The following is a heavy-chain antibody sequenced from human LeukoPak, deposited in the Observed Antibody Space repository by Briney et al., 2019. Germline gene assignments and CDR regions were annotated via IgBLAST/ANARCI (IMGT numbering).Heavy chain of an antibody. CDR3: ARDGFVGAADY. J-gene: IGHJ4*02. Sequence: PGGSLRLSCAASEFIFSGYWMNWVRQAPGKGLEWVANIKQDGSEKQYVDSVRGRFTISRDNAKSSPYLQMNSLRVEDTAVYYCARDGFVGAADYWGQGTLVTVSS. CDR2: IKQDGSEK. V-gene: IGHV3-7*01. D-gene: IGHD6-13*01. CDR1: EFIFSGYW.